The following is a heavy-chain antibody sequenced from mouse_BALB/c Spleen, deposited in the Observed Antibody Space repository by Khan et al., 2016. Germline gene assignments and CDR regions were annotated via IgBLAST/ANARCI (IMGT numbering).Heavy chain of an antibody. D-gene: IGHD1-3*01. V-gene: IGHV1-87*01. J-gene: IGHJ3*01. CDR1: GYTFTSYW. Sequence: QVQLKQSGAELARPGASVKLSCKASGYTFTSYWMQWVKQRPGQGLEWIGAIYPGDGDTRYTQKFKGKATLTADKSSSTAYMQLSSLASEDSAVYYCASEVHGGCAYWGQGTLVTVSA. CDR3: ASEVHGGCAY. CDR2: IYPGDGDT.